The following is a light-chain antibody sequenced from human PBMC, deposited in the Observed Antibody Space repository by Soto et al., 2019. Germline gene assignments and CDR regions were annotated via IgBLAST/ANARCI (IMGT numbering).Light chain of an antibody. CDR1: QSISSW. CDR3: QQYNRYSRT. J-gene: IGKJ2*01. Sequence: DIHMTQSPSTLSASVGDRVTITCRASQSISSWLAWYQQKPGKAPKVLIYKAAGLQSGVPSRFSGCGSGTEFTLTIRSLQPDDFATYYCQQYNRYSRTFGQGTKREIK. CDR2: KAA. V-gene: IGKV1-5*03.